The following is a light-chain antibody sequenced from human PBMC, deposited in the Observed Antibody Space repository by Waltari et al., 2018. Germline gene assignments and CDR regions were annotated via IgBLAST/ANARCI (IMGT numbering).Light chain of an antibody. CDR2: DIN. CDR3: CSYAGIYTLA. J-gene: IGLJ2*01. V-gene: IGLV2-11*01. Sequence: QSVTISCSGTSSDVGGYNYVSWYQQHPGKAPKLIIYDINKRPSGVPDRFSGSKSGNTASLTISRLQSDDEADYYCCSYAGIYTLAFGGGTKLTVL. CDR1: SSDVGGYNY.